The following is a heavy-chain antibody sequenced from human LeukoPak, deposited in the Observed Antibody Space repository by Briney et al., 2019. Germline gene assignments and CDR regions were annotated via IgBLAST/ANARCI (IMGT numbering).Heavy chain of an antibody. J-gene: IGHJ4*02. CDR2: ISGSGGGT. CDR1: GFTFSSYA. D-gene: IGHD3-22*01. CDR3: AKERDSSGYFDY. Sequence: GGSLRLSCAASGFTFSSYAMSWVRQAPGKGLEWVSAISGSGGGTYYADSVKGRFTISRDNSKKILYLQMNSLRVEDMALYYCAKERDSSGYFDYWGQGTLVTASS. V-gene: IGHV3-23*01.